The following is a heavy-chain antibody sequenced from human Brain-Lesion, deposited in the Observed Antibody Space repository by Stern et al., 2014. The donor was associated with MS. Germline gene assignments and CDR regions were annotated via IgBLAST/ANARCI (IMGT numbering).Heavy chain of an antibody. CDR2: IFSTGET. Sequence: QVTLRESGPVLVKPTETLTLTCSVSGFSLSNAAMGVSWIRQQPGNALECLAHIFSTGETAYSTSLKSRLTISKDTSRSQVVLTMTNMDPVDTATYYCARMREYCSGGICFAGYYDSWGQGTLVTVSS. V-gene: IGHV2-26*01. D-gene: IGHD2-15*01. CDR3: ARMREYCSGGICFAGYYDS. J-gene: IGHJ4*02. CDR1: GFSLSNAAMG.